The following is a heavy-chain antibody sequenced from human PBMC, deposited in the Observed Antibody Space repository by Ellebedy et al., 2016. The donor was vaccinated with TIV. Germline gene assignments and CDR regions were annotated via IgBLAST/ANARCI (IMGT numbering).Heavy chain of an antibody. Sequence: ASVKVSXXTSGYTFTDNNLQWVRQAPGQGLEWMGWINPERGITNYAQKFQGRVTMTRDTSISTAYMELRSLRSDDTAVYYCGRGHYGMDVWGQGTTVIVSS. CDR1: GYTFTDNN. V-gene: IGHV1-2*02. CDR3: GRGHYGMDV. J-gene: IGHJ6*02. CDR2: INPERGIT.